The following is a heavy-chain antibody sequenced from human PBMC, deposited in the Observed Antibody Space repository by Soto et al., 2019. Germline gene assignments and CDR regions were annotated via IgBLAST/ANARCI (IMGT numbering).Heavy chain of an antibody. CDR1: GYTLTNFY. CDR2: INPNGGST. V-gene: IGHV1-46*01. Sequence: GASVKVSCKASGYTLTNFYIHWVRQAPEQGLEWMGIINPNGGSTNYAHNFQGRVTITRDTSTSTVYMDLSSLRSEDTAVYYCARDDADVVVVAAEYYYYYGMDVWGQGTTVTVSS. D-gene: IGHD2-15*01. CDR3: ARDDADVVVVAAEYYYYYGMDV. J-gene: IGHJ6*02.